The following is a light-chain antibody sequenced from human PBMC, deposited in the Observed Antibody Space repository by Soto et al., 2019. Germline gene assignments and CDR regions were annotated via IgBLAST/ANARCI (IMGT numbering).Light chain of an antibody. CDR1: QNVIANN. Sequence: EIVMTQSPATLSVSPGERATLSCRASQNVIANNLVWCQQKPGQAPRLLIYDVSIRATGIPDRFSGSGSATEFTLTISSLQSEDFAVYYCQQKSSWPLTFGGGTKVEIK. J-gene: IGKJ4*01. V-gene: IGKV3-15*01. CDR2: DVS. CDR3: QQKSSWPLT.